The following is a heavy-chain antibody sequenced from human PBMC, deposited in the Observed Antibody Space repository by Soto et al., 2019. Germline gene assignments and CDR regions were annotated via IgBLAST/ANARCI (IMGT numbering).Heavy chain of an antibody. CDR1: GYTFTSYD. CDR2: MNPNSGNT. V-gene: IGHV1-8*01. Sequence: QVQLVQSGAEVKKPGASVKVSCKASGYTFTSYDINWVRQATGQGLEWMGWMNPNSGNTGYAQKFQGRVTMTRNTSISTANMELSSRRSEDTAVYYGARGGGGGESLRGDYYYYYMDVWGKGTTVTVSS. CDR3: ARGGGGGESLRGDYYYYYMDV. D-gene: IGHD3-16*01. J-gene: IGHJ6*03.